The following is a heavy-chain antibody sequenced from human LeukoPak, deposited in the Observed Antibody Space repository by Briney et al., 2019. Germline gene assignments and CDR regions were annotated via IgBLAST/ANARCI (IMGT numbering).Heavy chain of an antibody. V-gene: IGHV3-11*01. J-gene: IGHJ4*02. D-gene: IGHD4-17*01. CDR1: GFTFSNAW. Sequence: GSLRLSCAASGFTFSNAWMSWVRQAPGKGLEWVSYISSSGSTIYYADSVKGRFTISRDNAKNSLYLQMNSLRAEDTAVYYCARVGGDYVRDYWGQGTLVTVSS. CDR2: ISSSGSTI. CDR3: ARVGGDYVRDY.